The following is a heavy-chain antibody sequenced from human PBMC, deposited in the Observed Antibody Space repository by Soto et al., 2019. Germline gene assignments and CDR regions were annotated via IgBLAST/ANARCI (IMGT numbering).Heavy chain of an antibody. CDR1: GVTGSSHY. V-gene: IGHV3-53*01. CDR3: ASYTEYYFDY. Sequence: GGSLRLSCAASGVTGSSHYMSWVRQAPGKGLEWVSVIYSGGSTYYADSVKGRFTISRDNSKNTLYLQMNSLRAEDTAVYYCASYTEYYFDYWGQGTLVTVSS. CDR2: IYSGGST. D-gene: IGHD2-2*02. J-gene: IGHJ4*02.